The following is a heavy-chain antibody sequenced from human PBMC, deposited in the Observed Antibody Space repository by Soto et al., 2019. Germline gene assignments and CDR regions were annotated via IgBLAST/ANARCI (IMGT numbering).Heavy chain of an antibody. J-gene: IGHJ4*02. CDR1: GYTLTELS. V-gene: IGHV1-24*01. D-gene: IGHD2-2*01. CDR3: ATVIRYCSSTSCFPQSDF. Sequence: GASVKVTCKVSGYTLTELSMHWVRQAPGKGLEWMGGFDPEDGETIYAQKFQGRVTMTEDTSTDTAYMELSSLRSEDTAVYYCATVIRYCSSTSCFPQSDFWGQGSLVTVS. CDR2: FDPEDGET.